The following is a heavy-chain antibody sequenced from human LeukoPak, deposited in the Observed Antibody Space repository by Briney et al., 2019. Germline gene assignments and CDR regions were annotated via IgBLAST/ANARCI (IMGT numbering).Heavy chain of an antibody. D-gene: IGHD1-26*01. CDR2: IYYSGST. J-gene: IGHJ5*02. CDR1: GGSISSSSYY. CDR3: ARHRLGGSWITYNWFDP. Sequence: SETLSLTCTVSGGSISSSSYYWGWIRQPPGKGLEWIGYIYYSGSTNYNPSLKSRVTISVDTSKNQFSLKLSSVTAADTAVYYCARHRLGGSWITYNWFDPWGQGTLVTVSS. V-gene: IGHV4-61*05.